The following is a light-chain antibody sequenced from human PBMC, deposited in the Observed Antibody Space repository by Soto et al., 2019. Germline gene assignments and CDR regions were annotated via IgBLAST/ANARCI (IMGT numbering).Light chain of an antibody. CDR2: DAS. CDR3: QQRSNWPPGFT. CDR1: QSVSSY. Sequence: EIVLTQSPATLSLSPGERATLSCRASQSVSSYLAWHQQKPGQAPRLLRYDASNKATGIPARFSGSESGTDFTLTISSLEPEDFAFYYCQQRSNWPPGFTFGPGTKVDIK. J-gene: IGKJ3*01. V-gene: IGKV3-11*01.